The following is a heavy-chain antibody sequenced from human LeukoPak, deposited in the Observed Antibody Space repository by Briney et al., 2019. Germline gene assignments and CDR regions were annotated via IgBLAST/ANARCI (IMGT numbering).Heavy chain of an antibody. V-gene: IGHV3-53*01. CDR1: GFTVSSNH. D-gene: IGHD3-10*01. Sequence: GGSLRLSCAASGFTVSSNHMSWVRQAPGKGLEWVSVIYSGGSTYYADSVKGRFTISRDNSKNTLYLQMNSLRAEDTAVYYCARGATYYYGSGSYYRPYYFDYWGQGTLVTVSS. CDR3: ARGATYYYGSGSYYRPYYFDY. J-gene: IGHJ4*02. CDR2: IYSGGST.